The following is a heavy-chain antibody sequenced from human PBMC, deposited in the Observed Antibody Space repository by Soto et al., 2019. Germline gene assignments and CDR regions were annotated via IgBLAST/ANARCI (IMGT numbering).Heavy chain of an antibody. Sequence: QLQLQESGPGLVKPSETLSLTCTVSGGSISSSSYYWGWIRQPPGKGLEWIGSIYYSGSTYYNPSLQSRVTISVDTSKSQCSLKLSSVTAADTAVYSCARHTPAISISDHWGQGTLVTVSS. D-gene: IGHD2-15*01. J-gene: IGHJ4*02. CDR3: ARHTPAISISDH. V-gene: IGHV4-39*01. CDR1: GGSISSSSYY. CDR2: IYYSGST.